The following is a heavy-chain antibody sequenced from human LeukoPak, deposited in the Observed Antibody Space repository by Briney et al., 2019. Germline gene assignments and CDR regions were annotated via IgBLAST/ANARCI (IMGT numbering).Heavy chain of an antibody. CDR3: AKDRPNYHENNGHYYTPNGDS. CDR2: ITGRGDVP. V-gene: IGHV3-23*01. Sequence: VGSLRLSCAASGFTFGIYAMSWVRQAPGKGLEWVSSITGRGDVPFYADSLKDRFTISRDNWKNMLYLEMSSLRVEDTAVYYCAKDRPNYHENNGHYYTPNGDSWGQGTLVTVSS. J-gene: IGHJ5*01. D-gene: IGHD3-3*01. CDR1: GFTFGIYA.